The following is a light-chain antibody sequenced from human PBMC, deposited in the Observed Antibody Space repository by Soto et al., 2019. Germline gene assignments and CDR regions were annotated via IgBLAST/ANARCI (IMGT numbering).Light chain of an antibody. CDR2: AAS. CDR3: QQTYTSPRT. J-gene: IGKJ1*01. CDR1: QSIGGF. Sequence: DIKMSQSPSSLSVSMGDRVTITCRASQSIGGFLNWYQQKLGKAPNLLIFAASSLQSGVPSRFIGSGSETDFTLTISSLQPEDFATYYCQQTYTSPRTFGQGTKVDIK. V-gene: IGKV1-39*01.